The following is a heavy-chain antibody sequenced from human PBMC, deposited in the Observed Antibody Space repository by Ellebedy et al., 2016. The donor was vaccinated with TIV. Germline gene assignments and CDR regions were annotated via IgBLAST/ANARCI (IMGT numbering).Heavy chain of an antibody. Sequence: ASVKVSCXTSGYPFTTIDINWVRQAPGQGLEWMGWMNPYNGNTGYAEKFEGRVTMTGDTSTSTVYMELTSLRSEDTAVYYCARDYSMDVWGQGTTVIVSS. J-gene: IGHJ6*02. CDR2: MNPYNGNT. CDR3: ARDYSMDV. CDR1: GYPFTTID. V-gene: IGHV1-8*01.